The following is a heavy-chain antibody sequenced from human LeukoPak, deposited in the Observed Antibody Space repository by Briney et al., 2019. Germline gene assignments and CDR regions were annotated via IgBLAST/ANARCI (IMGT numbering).Heavy chain of an antibody. CDR1: GGSFSGNY. CDR3: ASLLVVPAATADY. V-gene: IGHV4-34*01. CDR2: IYYSGST. J-gene: IGHJ4*02. Sequence: SETLSLTCAVYGGSFSGNYWSWIRQPPGKGLEWIGSIYYSGSTYYNPSLKSRVTISVDTSKNQFSLKLSSVTAADTAVYYCASLLVVPAATADYWGQGTLVTVSS. D-gene: IGHD2-2*01.